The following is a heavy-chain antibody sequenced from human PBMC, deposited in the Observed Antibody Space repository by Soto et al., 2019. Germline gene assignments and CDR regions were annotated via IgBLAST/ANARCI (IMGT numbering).Heavy chain of an antibody. J-gene: IGHJ3*02. CDR3: ARDGYTIFGVVTPNDAFDI. D-gene: IGHD3-3*01. Sequence: GGSLRLSCAASGFTVSRYSMNWVRQAPGKGLEWVSYISSSSSTIYYADSVKGRFTISRDNAKNSLYLQMNSLRDEDTAVYYCARDGYTIFGVVTPNDAFDIWGQGTMVTVSS. CDR2: ISSSSSTI. CDR1: GFTVSRYS. V-gene: IGHV3-48*02.